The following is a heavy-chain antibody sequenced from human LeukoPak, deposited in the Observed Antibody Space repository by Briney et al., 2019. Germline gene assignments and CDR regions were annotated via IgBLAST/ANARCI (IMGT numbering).Heavy chain of an antibody. J-gene: IGHJ3*01. CDR2: IGASGAET. D-gene: IGHD3-22*01. V-gene: IGHV3-23*01. CDR1: GFIFSTYA. Sequence: PGGSLRLSCEASGFIFSTYAMAWVRQAPGKGLDWVSVIGASGAETYYSDSAKGRFTVSRDNSKDTLFLHMSSLRAEDTAVYFCATRPRDSIGYYLGAFDAWGQGTTVTVSS. CDR3: ATRPRDSIGYYLGAFDA.